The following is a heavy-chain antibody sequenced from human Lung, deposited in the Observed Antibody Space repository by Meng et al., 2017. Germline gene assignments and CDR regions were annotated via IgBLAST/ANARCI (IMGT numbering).Heavy chain of an antibody. Sequence: WGPRPSNPSETPSPSCVVSGGSFSDYYWSWIRQPPGKGLEWIGEINHSGSTNYNPSLESRATISVDTSQNNLSLKLSSVTAADSAVYYCARGPTTMAHDFDYWGQGTLVTVSS. CDR1: GGSFSDYY. CDR2: INHSGST. D-gene: IGHD4-11*01. CDR3: ARGPTTMAHDFDY. V-gene: IGHV4-34*01. J-gene: IGHJ4*02.